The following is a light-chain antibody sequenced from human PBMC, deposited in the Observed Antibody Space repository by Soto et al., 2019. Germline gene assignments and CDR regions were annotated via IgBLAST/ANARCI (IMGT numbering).Light chain of an antibody. Sequence: DIVMTQSPDSLAVSLGERATINCKSSQTVLYSSTNKNNLVWSQQNPGQPPKLLISWASTREPGVPDRFSGSGSGTDFTLTISSLQAEDVAVYYCQQYYNTPYTFGQGTKLEIK. CDR3: QQYYNTPYT. CDR2: WAS. V-gene: IGKV4-1*01. J-gene: IGKJ2*01. CDR1: QTVLYSSTNKNN.